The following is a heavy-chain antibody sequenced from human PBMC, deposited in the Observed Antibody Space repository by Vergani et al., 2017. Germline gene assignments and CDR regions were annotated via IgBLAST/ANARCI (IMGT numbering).Heavy chain of an antibody. Sequence: EVQLLESGGGLVQPGGSLRLSCAASGFTFRSYAMSWVRQAPGKGLEWVSAISGSGGSTYYADSVKGRFTISRDNSKNTLYLQMNSLRAEDTAVYYCAKRGLRYFDWLLSSGDFDYWGQGTLVTVSS. CDR3: AKRGLRYFDWLLSSGDFDY. V-gene: IGHV3-23*01. CDR1: GFTFRSYA. J-gene: IGHJ4*02. D-gene: IGHD3-9*01. CDR2: ISGSGGST.